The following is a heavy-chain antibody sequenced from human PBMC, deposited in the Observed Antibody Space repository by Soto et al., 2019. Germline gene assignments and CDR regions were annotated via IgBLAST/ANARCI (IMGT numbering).Heavy chain of an antibody. J-gene: IGHJ4*02. CDR2: ISHHGDKK. D-gene: IGHD1-1*01. CDR1: QFTFSDYG. V-gene: IGHV3-30*18. CDR3: ANDWVGGSDKNDVDY. Sequence: QVQLVESGGGVVRPGRSLRLSCATSQFTFSDYGMHWVRQAPGQGLQWVAGISHHGDKKYYVDSVKGRFTISRDNSKKTVYLQLNSLRAEDTAVYYCANDWVGGSDKNDVDYWGQGTLVIVSS.